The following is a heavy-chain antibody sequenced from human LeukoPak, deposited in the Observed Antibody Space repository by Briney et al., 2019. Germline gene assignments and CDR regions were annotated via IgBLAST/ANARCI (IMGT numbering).Heavy chain of an antibody. J-gene: IGHJ5*02. D-gene: IGHD3-16*01. CDR2: IFRTGST. Sequence: PSETLSLTCAVSGGSIDSSSYYWGWIRQPPGKGLEWIGSIFRTGSTYYSASLKSRVSISVDTSKNHIALKLTSVTAADTAVYYCAPTASRLGWFDPWGQGTLVTVSS. V-gene: IGHV4-39*02. CDR1: GGSIDSSSYY. CDR3: APTASRLGWFDP.